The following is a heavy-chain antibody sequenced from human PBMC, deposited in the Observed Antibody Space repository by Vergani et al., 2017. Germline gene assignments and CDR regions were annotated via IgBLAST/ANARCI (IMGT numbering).Heavy chain of an antibody. CDR3: AKVGYGDYYYYYYYGMDV. J-gene: IGHJ6*02. CDR1: GFSLSRFW. D-gene: IGHD4-17*01. CDR2: ISPDGSAT. V-gene: IGHV3-7*01. Sequence: EVQLVESGGGLVQPGGSLRLSCAASGFSLSRFWMSWVRQAPEKGLEWVAHISPDGSATSYVDSVKGRFTISRDNSKNTLYLQMNSLRAEDTAVYYCAKVGYGDYYYYYYYGMDVWGQGTTVTVSS.